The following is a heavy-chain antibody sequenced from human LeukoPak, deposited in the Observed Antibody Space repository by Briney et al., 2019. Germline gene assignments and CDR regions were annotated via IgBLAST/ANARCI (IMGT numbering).Heavy chain of an antibody. CDR2: IYSGGST. J-gene: IGHJ4*02. CDR3: ARDGLVGPFSY. CDR1: GLAVSSNY. D-gene: IGHD1-26*01. V-gene: IGHV3-66*01. Sequence: GGSLRLSWAASGLAVSSNYVSWVRQAPGEGLEWVSVIYSGGSTYYADSVKGRFTNSRDNSKNTLYLQMNSLRAEDTAVYYCARDGLVGPFSYWGQGTLVTVSS.